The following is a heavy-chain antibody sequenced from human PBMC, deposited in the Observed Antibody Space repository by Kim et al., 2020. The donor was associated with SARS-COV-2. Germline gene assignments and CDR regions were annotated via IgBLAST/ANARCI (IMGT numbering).Heavy chain of an antibody. J-gene: IGHJ6*02. CDR2: IIPIFGTA. CDR3: ARLVVPAAIGYYYYYYGMDG. V-gene: IGHV1-69*13. Sequence: SVKVSCKASGGTFSSYAISWVRQAPGQGLEWMGGIIPIFGTANYAQKFQGRVTITADESTSTAYMELSSLRSEDTAVYYCARLVVPAAIGYYYYYYGMDGWGQGTTVTVSS. CDR1: GGTFSSYA. D-gene: IGHD2-2*01.